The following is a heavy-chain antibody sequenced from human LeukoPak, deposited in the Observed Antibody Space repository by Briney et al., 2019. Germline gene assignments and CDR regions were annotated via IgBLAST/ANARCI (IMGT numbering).Heavy chain of an antibody. CDR3: ARDPDGLSFDY. CDR2: ISSSSSYI. V-gene: IGHV3-21*01. CDR1: GFTFSSYS. J-gene: IGHJ4*02. Sequence: GGSLRLSCAASGFTFSSYSMNWVRQAPGKGLEWVSSISSSSSYIYYADSVKGRFTISRDNAKDSLYLQMNSLRAEDTAVYYCARDPDGLSFDYWGQGTLVTVSS. D-gene: IGHD2-2*01.